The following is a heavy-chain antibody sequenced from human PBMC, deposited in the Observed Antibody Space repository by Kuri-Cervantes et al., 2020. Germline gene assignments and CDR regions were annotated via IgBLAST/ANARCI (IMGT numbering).Heavy chain of an antibody. CDR2: ISYDGSNK. CDR1: GFTFSSYG. CDR3: AKDLVVSSGWYRAETVYYYYGMDV. V-gene: IGHV3-30*18. J-gene: IGHJ6*02. Sequence: GESLKISCAASGFTFSSYGMHWVRQAPGKGLEWVAAISYDGSNKYYADSVKGRFTISRDNSKNTLYLQMNSLRAEDTAVYYCAKDLVVSSGWYRAETVYYYYGMDVWGQGTTVTVSS. D-gene: IGHD6-19*01.